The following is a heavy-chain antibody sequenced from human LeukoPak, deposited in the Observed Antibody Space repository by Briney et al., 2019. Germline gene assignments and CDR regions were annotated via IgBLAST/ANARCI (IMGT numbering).Heavy chain of an antibody. CDR3: ARENTSGTTKDAFDI. CDR2: LSYDDGSNK. J-gene: IGHJ3*02. Sequence: GRSLRLSCAASGFTFSTYAMRWVRQAPGKGLEWVAVLSYDDGSNKFYADSVKGRFTISRDNSKNTLYLQMNSLRANDTALYYCARENTSGTTKDAFDIWGQGTMVSVSS. CDR1: GFTFSTYA. D-gene: IGHD4-17*01. V-gene: IGHV3-30-3*01.